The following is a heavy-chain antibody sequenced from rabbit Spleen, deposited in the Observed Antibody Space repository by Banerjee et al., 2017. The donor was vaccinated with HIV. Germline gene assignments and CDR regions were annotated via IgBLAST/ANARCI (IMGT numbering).Heavy chain of an antibody. D-gene: IGHD2-1*01. CDR1: GVSFSDSSY. J-gene: IGHJ4*01. CDR3: ARGFYTYDDYANFYGYYFNL. Sequence: QSLEESGGDLVKPGASLTLTCMSSGVSFSDSSYMCWVRQAPGKGLEWVVCIDAGSSGNTYYASWAKGRFTISKTSSTTMTLQMTSLTAADTATYFCARGFYTYDDYANFYGYYFNLWGQGTLVTVS. CDR2: IDAGSSGNT. V-gene: IGHV1S40*01.